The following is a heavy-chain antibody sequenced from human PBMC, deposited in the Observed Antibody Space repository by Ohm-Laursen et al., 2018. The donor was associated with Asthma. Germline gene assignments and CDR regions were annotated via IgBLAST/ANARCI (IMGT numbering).Heavy chain of an antibody. CDR3: ARETYAAGLYYYYGMDV. CDR2: IYSGGST. V-gene: IGHV3-53*01. CDR1: GFTVSSNY. Sequence: SLRLSCAASGFTVSSNYMRWVRQAPGKGLEWVSVIYSGGSTYYADSVKGRFTISRDNSKNTLYLQMNSVRAEDTAVYYCARETYAAGLYYYYGMDVWGQGTTVTVSS. D-gene: IGHD6-13*01. J-gene: IGHJ6*02.